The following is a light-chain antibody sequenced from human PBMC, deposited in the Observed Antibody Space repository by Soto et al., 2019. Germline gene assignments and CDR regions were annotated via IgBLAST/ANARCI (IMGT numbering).Light chain of an antibody. V-gene: IGKV2-28*01. CDR2: VGS. CDR1: QSLLHSNGYNY. J-gene: IGKJ1*01. Sequence: DIVMTQSPLSLPVTPGEPASISCRSSQSLLHSNGYNYFDWYLQKPGQSPQLLIYVGSNRASGVPDKFSGSELGTDFTLKISIEEAEDVGFYYCMQYVHPGTFGQGTKVEIK. CDR3: MQYVHPGT.